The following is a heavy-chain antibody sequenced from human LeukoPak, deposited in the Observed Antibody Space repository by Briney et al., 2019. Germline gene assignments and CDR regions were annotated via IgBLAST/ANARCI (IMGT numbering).Heavy chain of an antibody. J-gene: IGHJ3*02. CDR3: ARDYSGWFHDAFDI. D-gene: IGHD6-19*01. Sequence: KPGGSLRLSCAVSGFTFSDTYMTWIRQAPGKGLESLSYISPSGTDISYADSVKGRFTISRDNSKNTLYLQMNSLRAEDTAVYYCARDYSGWFHDAFDIWGQGTMVTVSS. CDR2: ISPSGTDI. V-gene: IGHV3-11*04. CDR1: GFTFSDTY.